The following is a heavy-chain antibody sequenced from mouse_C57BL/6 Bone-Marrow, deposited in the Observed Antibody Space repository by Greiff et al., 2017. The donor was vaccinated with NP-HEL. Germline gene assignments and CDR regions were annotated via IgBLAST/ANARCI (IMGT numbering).Heavy chain of an antibody. J-gene: IGHJ1*03. CDR3: ARSYYDGYNWYFDV. CDR1: GYTFTSYW. V-gene: IGHV1-50*01. CDR2: IDPSDSYT. Sequence: QVQLQQPGAELVKPGASVKLSCKASGYTFTSYWMQWVKQRPGQGLEWIGEIDPSDSYTNYNQKFKGKATLTVDTSSSTAYMQLSSLTSEDSAVYYCARSYYDGYNWYFDVWGTGTTVTVSS. D-gene: IGHD2-3*01.